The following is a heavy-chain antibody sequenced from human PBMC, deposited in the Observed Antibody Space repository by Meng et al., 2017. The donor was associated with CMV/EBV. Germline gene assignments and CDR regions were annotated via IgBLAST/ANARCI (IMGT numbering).Heavy chain of an antibody. Sequence: QGQLVQSGADVEKPGDAVQVSCKASGYTFTSNGISWVRQAPGKGLEWMGWINAYNCITNYAQKLQGRVTMTPDTSTSTDYMELRILRSDDTAVYYCAREGFDYWGQETLVTVSS. CDR1: GYTFTSNG. V-gene: IGHV1-18*01. CDR3: AREGFDY. J-gene: IGHJ4*02. CDR2: INAYNCIT.